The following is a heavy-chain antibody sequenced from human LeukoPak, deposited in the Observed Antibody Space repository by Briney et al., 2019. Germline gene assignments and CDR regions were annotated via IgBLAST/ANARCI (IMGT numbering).Heavy chain of an antibody. J-gene: IGHJ4*02. D-gene: IGHD4-17*01. Sequence: SETLSLTCTVSGGSISSGGYYWSWIRQHPGKGLEWIGYIYYSGSTYYNPSLKSRVTISVDTSKNQFSLKLSSVTAADTAVYYCARTRRGTVTTGLFDYWGQGTLVTVSS. CDR2: IYYSGST. V-gene: IGHV4-31*03. CDR3: ARTRRGTVTTGLFDY. CDR1: GGSISSGGYY.